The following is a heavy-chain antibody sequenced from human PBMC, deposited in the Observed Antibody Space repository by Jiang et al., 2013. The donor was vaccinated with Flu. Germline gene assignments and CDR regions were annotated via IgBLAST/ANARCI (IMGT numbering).Heavy chain of an antibody. J-gene: IGHJ6*02. CDR1: GFTFSSYG. D-gene: IGHD6-19*01. CDR2: ISYDGSNK. Sequence: GGGVVQPGRSLRLSCAASGFTFSSYGMHWVRQAPGKGLEWVAVISYDGSNKYYADSVKGRFTISRDNSKNTLYLQMNSLRAEDTAVYYCAKGVAVAGTDYYYGMDVWGQGTTVTVSS. V-gene: IGHV3-30*18. CDR3: AKGVAVAGTDYYYGMDV.